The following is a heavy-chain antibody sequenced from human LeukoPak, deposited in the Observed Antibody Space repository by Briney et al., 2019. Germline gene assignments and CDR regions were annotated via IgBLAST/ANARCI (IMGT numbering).Heavy chain of an antibody. D-gene: IGHD1-26*01. V-gene: IGHV3-15*01. CDR2: IKSKTDDGTT. J-gene: IGHJ4*02. Sequence: PGGSLRLSCAASGFTFSNAWMSWVRQAPGKGLEWVGRIKSKTDDGTTDYAAPVRGRFTISRDDSKNTLYLQMNSLKTEDTAVYYCTTDFATVPQYFDYWGQGTLVTVSS. CDR1: GFTFSNAW. CDR3: TTDFATVPQYFDY.